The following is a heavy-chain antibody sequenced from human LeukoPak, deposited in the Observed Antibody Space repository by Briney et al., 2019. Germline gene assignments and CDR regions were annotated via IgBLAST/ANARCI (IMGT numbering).Heavy chain of an antibody. CDR2: ISSSGSTI. V-gene: IGHV3-11*01. CDR1: GFTFSDYY. Sequence: GGSLRLSCAASGFTFSDYYMSWIRQAPGKGLEWVSYISSSGSTIYYADSVKGRFTISRDNAKNSLYLQMNSLRAEDTAVYYCARDRYSYGSYADAFDIWGQGTMVTVSS. J-gene: IGHJ3*02. CDR3: ARDRYSYGSYADAFDI. D-gene: IGHD5-18*01.